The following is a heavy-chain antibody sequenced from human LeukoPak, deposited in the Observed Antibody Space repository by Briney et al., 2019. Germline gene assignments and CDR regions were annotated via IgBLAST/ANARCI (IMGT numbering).Heavy chain of an antibody. J-gene: IGHJ6*02. D-gene: IGHD2-2*01. CDR1: GGSISSGGYY. CDR3: ARMLWTGRDGMDV. Sequence: SQTLSLTCTVSGGSISSGGYYWSWIRQHPGKGLEWIGYINYSGSTYYNPSLKSRVTISVDTSKNQFSLKLSSVTAAATAVYYCARMLWTGRDGMDVWGQGTTVTVSS. CDR2: INYSGST. V-gene: IGHV4-31*03.